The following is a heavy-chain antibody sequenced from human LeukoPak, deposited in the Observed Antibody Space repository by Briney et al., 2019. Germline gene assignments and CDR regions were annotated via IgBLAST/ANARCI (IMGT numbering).Heavy chain of an antibody. Sequence: GGSLRLSCAASGFTFSSYGMHWVCQAPGKGLEWVAVISSIGSNKYYADSVKGRFTNSRDNSKNTLHLQMNNLRAEDTALYYCAKCPVTFGGVIVITSGYFDYWGQGTLVSVSS. CDR3: AKCPVTFGGVIVITSGYFDY. J-gene: IGHJ4*02. CDR1: GFTFSSYG. D-gene: IGHD3-16*02. V-gene: IGHV3-30*18. CDR2: ISSIGSNK.